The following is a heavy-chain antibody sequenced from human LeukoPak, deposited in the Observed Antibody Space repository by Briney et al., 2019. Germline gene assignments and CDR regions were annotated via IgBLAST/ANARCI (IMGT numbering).Heavy chain of an antibody. V-gene: IGHV3-23*01. Sequence: GGSPRLSCVASGFTFSSYAMYGVRQAPGKGLEWVSAIGGSGGSTYYADSVKGRFTISRDNSKNTFYLQMNSLRAEDTAVYYCAKAGIGGSSLYYFDYWGQGTLVTVSS. CDR2: IGGSGGST. CDR3: AKAGIGGSSLYYFDY. J-gene: IGHJ4*02. CDR1: GFTFSSYA. D-gene: IGHD6-6*01.